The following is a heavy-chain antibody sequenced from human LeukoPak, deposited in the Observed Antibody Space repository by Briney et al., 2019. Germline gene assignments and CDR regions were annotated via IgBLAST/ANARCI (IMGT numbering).Heavy chain of an antibody. CDR1: GGSISSGGYY. CDR2: IYYSGST. Sequence: SETLSLTCTVSGGSISSGGYYWSWIRQHPGKGLEWIGYIYYSGSTYYNPSLKSRVTISVDTSKNQFSLKLSSVTAADTAVHYCARDKGSGSYIPVAWFDPWGQGTLVTVSS. D-gene: IGHD3-10*01. V-gene: IGHV4-31*03. CDR3: ARDKGSGSYIPVAWFDP. J-gene: IGHJ5*02.